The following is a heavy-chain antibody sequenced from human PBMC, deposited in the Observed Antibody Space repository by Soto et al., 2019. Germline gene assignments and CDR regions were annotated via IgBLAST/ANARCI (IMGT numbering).Heavy chain of an antibody. CDR1: GGSISTSSYY. J-gene: IGHJ4*02. V-gene: IGHV4-39*01. D-gene: IGHD4-17*01. CDR3: ARRPAAYGDPPLYYFDH. Sequence: PSETLSLTCTVSGGSISTSSYYWGWTRQPPGKGLEWIGTIYYSGSTYYNSSLRSRVTISVDTSKNQFSLKLTSVTAADTAVYYCARRPAAYGDPPLYYFDHWGQGALVTVSS. CDR2: IYYSGST.